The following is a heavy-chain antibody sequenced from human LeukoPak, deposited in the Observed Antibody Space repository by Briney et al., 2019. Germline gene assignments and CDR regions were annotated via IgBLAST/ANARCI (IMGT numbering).Heavy chain of an antibody. V-gene: IGHV3-23*01. Sequence: GVSLRLCCAASGFTFRSYAMGWVRQAPGKGLEWVSAISGSGGSTYYADSVKGRFTISRDNSKNTLYLQMNSLRAEDTAVYYCAKFPTVTTHDYWGQGTLVTVSS. CDR3: AKFPTVTTHDY. J-gene: IGHJ4*02. CDR1: GFTFRSYA. D-gene: IGHD4-17*01. CDR2: ISGSGGST.